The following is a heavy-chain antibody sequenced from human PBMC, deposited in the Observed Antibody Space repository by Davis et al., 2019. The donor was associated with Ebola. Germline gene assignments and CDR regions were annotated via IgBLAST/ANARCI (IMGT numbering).Heavy chain of an antibody. D-gene: IGHD2-21*02. CDR3: VRDPALVVTGGGWFFGL. Sequence: GESLKISCAASGFIFSNYWMSWVRQAPGKGPEWVAIIKQDGGETYYVDSVKGRFTISRDNAKNSLFLQMNSLRAEDTALYYCVRDPALVVTGGGWFFGLWGRGTLVTVSS. J-gene: IGHJ2*01. CDR2: IKQDGGET. CDR1: GFIFSNYW. V-gene: IGHV3-7*03.